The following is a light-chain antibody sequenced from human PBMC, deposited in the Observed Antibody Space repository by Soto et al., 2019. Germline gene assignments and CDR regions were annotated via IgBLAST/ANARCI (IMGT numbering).Light chain of an antibody. CDR3: LQVSTFPRT. CDR2: SAS. V-gene: IGKV1-12*01. CDR1: QGIGVR. Sequence: DIQMTPSPSSLSASIGDRVILTCQASQGIGVRLAWFKQKPGKAPQLLIQSASSLQSGFPSRFSGSGSGTDFVLSINSLQPEDFESYYCLQVSTFPRTFGQGTKVDIK. J-gene: IGKJ1*01.